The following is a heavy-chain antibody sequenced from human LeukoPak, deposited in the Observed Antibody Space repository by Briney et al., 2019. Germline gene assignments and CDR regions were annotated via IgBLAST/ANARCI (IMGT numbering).Heavy chain of an antibody. CDR3: ANRKPGNYFDY. CDR1: GFTFSNHA. CDR2: IGGSGDST. D-gene: IGHD1-14*01. V-gene: IGHV3-23*01. J-gene: IGHJ4*02. Sequence: GGSLRLSCEASGFTFSNHAMTWVRQAPGKGLGWVSAIGGSGDSTYYAASVKGRFTISRDNSKNTLFLQMNSLRAEDTAVYYCANRKPGNYFDYWGQGTLVTVSS.